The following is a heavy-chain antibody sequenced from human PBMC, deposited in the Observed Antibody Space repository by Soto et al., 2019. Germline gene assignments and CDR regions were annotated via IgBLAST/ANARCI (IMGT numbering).Heavy chain of an antibody. D-gene: IGHD4-4*01. J-gene: IGHJ6*02. CDR2: IIPIFGTA. CDR1: DYTFTKYG. Sequence: SVKVSCKASDYTFTKYGISWVRQAPGQGLEWMGGIIPIFGTANYAQKFQGRVTITADKSTSTAYMELSSLRSEDTAVYYCARSSGTVTTYYYYYGMDVWGQGTTVTVSS. CDR3: ARSSGTVTTYYYYYGMDV. V-gene: IGHV1-69*06.